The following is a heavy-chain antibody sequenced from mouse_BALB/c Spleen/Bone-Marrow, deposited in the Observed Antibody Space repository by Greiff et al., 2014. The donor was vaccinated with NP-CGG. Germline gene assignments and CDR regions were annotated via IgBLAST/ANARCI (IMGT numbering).Heavy chain of an antibody. CDR2: INPGSGGT. J-gene: IGHJ4*01. V-gene: IGHV1-54*01. CDR1: GYAFTNYL. CDR3: ARSRYGKGAMDY. Sequence: VQLQQSGAELVRPGTSVKVSCKASGYAFTNYLIEWVKQRPGQGLEWIGVINPGSGGTNYNEKFKGKATLTADKSSSTAYMQLSSLTSDDSAVYFCARSRYGKGAMDYWGQGTSVTFSS. D-gene: IGHD2-10*02.